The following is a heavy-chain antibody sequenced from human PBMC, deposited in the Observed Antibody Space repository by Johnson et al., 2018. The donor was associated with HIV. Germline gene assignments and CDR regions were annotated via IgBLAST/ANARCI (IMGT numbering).Heavy chain of an antibody. CDR3: ARDEMQRRYALTAFDI. CDR1: GFTFSLYW. V-gene: IGHV3-7*05. J-gene: IGHJ3*02. CDR2: IKQDGSEK. D-gene: IGHD6-25*01. Sequence: VQLVESGGGLVQPGGSLRLSCAASGFTFSLYWMTWVRQAPGKGLEWVANIKQDGSEKYYVDSVKGRFTISRDNAKNSVYIQMNGLRAEDTALYYCARDEMQRRYALTAFDIWGQGTMVTVSS.